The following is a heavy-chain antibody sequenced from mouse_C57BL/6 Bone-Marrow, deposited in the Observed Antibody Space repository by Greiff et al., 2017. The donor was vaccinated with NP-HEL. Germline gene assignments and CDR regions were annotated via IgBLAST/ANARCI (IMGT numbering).Heavy chain of an antibody. D-gene: IGHD2-4*01. CDR1: GYTFTSYG. J-gene: IGHJ3*01. V-gene: IGHV1-81*01. CDR2: IYPRSGNT. CDR3: DDYRFAY. Sequence: QVQLKQSGAELARPGASVKLSCKASGYTFTSYGISWVKQRPGQGLEWIGEIYPRSGNTYYNEKFKGKATLTADKSSSTAYMELRSLTSEDSAVYFCDDYRFAYWGQGTLVTVSA.